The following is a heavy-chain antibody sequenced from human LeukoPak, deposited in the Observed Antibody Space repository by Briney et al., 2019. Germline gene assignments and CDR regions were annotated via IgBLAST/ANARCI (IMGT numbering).Heavy chain of an antibody. J-gene: IGHJ1*01. V-gene: IGHV4-4*07. Sequence: SETLSLTCTVSGGSISSYYWSWIRQPAGKGLEWIGRIYTSGSTNYNPFLKSRVTMSVDTSKNQFSLKLSSVTAADTAVYYCARAGTSYSSSWDEYFQHWGQGTLVTVSS. CDR1: GGSISSYY. CDR2: IYTSGST. CDR3: ARAGTSYSSSWDEYFQH. D-gene: IGHD6-13*01.